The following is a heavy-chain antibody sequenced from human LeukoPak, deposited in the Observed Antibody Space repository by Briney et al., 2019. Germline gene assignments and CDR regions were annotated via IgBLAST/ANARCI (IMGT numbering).Heavy chain of an antibody. D-gene: IGHD2-2*01. J-gene: IGHJ4*02. CDR1: GFTFSSYW. CDR2: IKQDGSEK. Sequence: GGSLRLSCAASGFTFSSYWMSWVRQAPGKGLEWVANIKQDGSEKYYVDSVKGRFTISRDNAKNSLYLQMNSLRAEDTAVYYCAKGPDPLRYCSSTSCYDTFEYWGQGTLVTVSS. V-gene: IGHV3-7*03. CDR3: AKGPDPLRYCSSTSCYDTFEY.